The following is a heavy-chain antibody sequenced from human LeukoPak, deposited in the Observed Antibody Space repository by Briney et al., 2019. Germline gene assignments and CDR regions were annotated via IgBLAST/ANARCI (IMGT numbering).Heavy chain of an antibody. CDR3: ATLGHSGSYGRGDY. D-gene: IGHD1-26*01. CDR2: FDPEDGET. V-gene: IGHV1-24*01. CDR1: GYTLTELS. Sequence: GASVKVSCKVSGYTLTELSMHWVRQAPGKGLEWMGGFDPEDGETIYARKFQGRVTMTEDTSTDTAYMELSSLRSEDTAVYYCATLGHSGSYGRGDYWGQGTLVTVSS. J-gene: IGHJ4*02.